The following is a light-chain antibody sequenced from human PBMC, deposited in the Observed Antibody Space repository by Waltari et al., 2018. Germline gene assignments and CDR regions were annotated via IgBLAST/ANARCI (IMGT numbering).Light chain of an antibody. Sequence: QAVVTQEPSLTVSPGGTVTLTCGSSTGAVTRYHYPSWFQQQPGQVPRTLIYDTSNKRSWTPARFSGSLLGGKAALTRAGARPEDEAEYFCVVSYSGSWVFGGGTRLTVL. J-gene: IGLJ3*02. CDR2: DTS. V-gene: IGLV7-46*01. CDR1: TGAVTRYHY. CDR3: VVSYSGSWV.